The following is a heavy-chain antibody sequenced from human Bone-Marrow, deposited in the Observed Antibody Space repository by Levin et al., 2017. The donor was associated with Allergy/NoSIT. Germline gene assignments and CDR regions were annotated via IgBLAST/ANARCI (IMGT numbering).Heavy chain of an antibody. CDR3: TRSRGFDP. Sequence: GESLKISCAASGLTFSDSNIHWVRQASGRGLEWVGRIRTKGDNYATVYAASVTGRFTISRDDSKKTAYLQMNSLKVEDTAVYYCTRSRGFDPWGQGTLVTVSS. CDR1: GLTFSDSN. CDR2: IRTKGDNYAT. V-gene: IGHV3-73*01. J-gene: IGHJ5*02.